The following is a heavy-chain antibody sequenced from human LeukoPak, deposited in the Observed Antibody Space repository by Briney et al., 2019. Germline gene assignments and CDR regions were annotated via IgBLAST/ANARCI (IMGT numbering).Heavy chain of an antibody. CDR1: GFTFSSYA. Sequence: GGSLRLSCAASGFTFSSYAMSWVRQAPGKGLEWVSAISGSGGSTYYADSVKGRFTISRDNSKNTLYLQMSSLRAEDTAVYYCAKDRTTYYDFWSGYYSGGFDYWGQGTLVTVSS. CDR2: ISGSGGST. J-gene: IGHJ4*02. CDR3: AKDRTTYYDFWSGYYSGGFDY. V-gene: IGHV3-23*01. D-gene: IGHD3-3*01.